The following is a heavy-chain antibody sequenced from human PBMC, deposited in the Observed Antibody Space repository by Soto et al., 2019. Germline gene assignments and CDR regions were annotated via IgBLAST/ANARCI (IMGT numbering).Heavy chain of an antibody. CDR2: INHRGST. CDR1: GGSFSGYY. J-gene: IGHJ4*02. D-gene: IGHD1-20*01. V-gene: IGHV4-34*01. Sequence: SSETLSLTCAVYGGSFSGYYWSWIRQPPGKGLEWIGEINHRGSTNYKPSLKSRVTISVDTSKNQFSLKLSSVTAADTAVYYCARGRYNWNYWGQGTLGTVSS. CDR3: ARGRYNWNY.